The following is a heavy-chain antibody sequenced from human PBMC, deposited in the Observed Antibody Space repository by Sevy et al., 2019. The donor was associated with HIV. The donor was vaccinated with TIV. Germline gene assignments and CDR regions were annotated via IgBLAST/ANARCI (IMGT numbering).Heavy chain of an antibody. Sequence: ASVKVSCKASGYTFTGYYMHWVQQAPGQGLEWMGWINPNSGGTNYAQKFQGRVTMTRDTSISTAYMELSRLRSDDTAVYYCASYSSSSRRIDYWGQGTLVTVSS. J-gene: IGHJ4*02. CDR2: INPNSGGT. D-gene: IGHD6-6*01. V-gene: IGHV1-2*02. CDR1: GYTFTGYY. CDR3: ASYSSSSRRIDY.